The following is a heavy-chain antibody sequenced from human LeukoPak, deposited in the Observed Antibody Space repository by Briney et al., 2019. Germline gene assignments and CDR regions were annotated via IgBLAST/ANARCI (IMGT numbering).Heavy chain of an antibody. CDR2: IIPIFGTA. CDR3: ARTWIQLSNWFDP. CDR1: GGTFSSYA. Sequence: SVKVSCKASGGTFSSYAISWVRQAPGQGLEWMGGIIPIFGTANYAQKFQGRVTITADESTSTAYMELSSLRSEDTAVYYCARTWIQLSNWFDPWGQGTLVTVSS. D-gene: IGHD5-18*01. V-gene: IGHV1-69*01. J-gene: IGHJ5*02.